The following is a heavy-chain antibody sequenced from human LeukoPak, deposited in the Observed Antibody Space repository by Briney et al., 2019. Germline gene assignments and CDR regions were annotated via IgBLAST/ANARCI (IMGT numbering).Heavy chain of an antibody. CDR3: AKLGRTVVTRGYFDH. Sequence: PGASLRLSCAASGFTFSSYAMSWVRQAPGKGLEWVSAISGSGGSTYYADSVKGRFTISRDNSKNTLYLQMNSLRAEDTAVYYCAKLGRTVVTRGYFDHWGQGTLVTVSS. J-gene: IGHJ4*02. CDR1: GFTFSSYA. D-gene: IGHD4-23*01. CDR2: ISGSGGST. V-gene: IGHV3-23*01.